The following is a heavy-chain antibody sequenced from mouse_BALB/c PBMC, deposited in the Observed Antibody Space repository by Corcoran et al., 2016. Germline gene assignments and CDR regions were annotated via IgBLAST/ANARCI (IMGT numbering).Heavy chain of an antibody. CDR2: ILPDNGST. Sequence: QVQLQQSGAELVKPGASVKISCKASGYTFSSYCIEWVKQRHGQGLEWIGGILPDNGSTNYNQKFKGKATLTADTSSNTAYMQLSSLTSEDSAVYYCARCDRYAMDYWGQGTSVTVSS. CDR3: ARCDRYAMDY. CDR1: GYTFSSYC. D-gene: IGHD2-14*01. J-gene: IGHJ4*01. V-gene: IGHV1-9*01.